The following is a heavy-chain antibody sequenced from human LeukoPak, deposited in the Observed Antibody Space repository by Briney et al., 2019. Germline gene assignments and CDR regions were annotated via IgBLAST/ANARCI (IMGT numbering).Heavy chain of an antibody. D-gene: IGHD3-10*01. CDR3: AKEPDLWFGEYYFDY. CDR1: GFTFSSYV. V-gene: IGHV3-30*02. J-gene: IGHJ4*02. CDR2: IRYDGSNK. Sequence: GGSLRLSCAAYGFTFSSYVMHWVRQAPGKGLEWVAFIRYDGSNKYYAGSVKGRFTISRDNSKNTLYLQMNSLRAEDTAVYYCAKEPDLWFGEYYFDYWGQGTLVTVSS.